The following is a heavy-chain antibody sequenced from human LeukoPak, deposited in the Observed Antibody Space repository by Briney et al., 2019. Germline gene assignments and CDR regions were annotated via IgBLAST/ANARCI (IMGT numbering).Heavy chain of an antibody. CDR3: ARATSYYYGSGSYYYDAFDI. Sequence: SVNVSCKASGGTFSSYAISWVRQAPGQGLEWMGGIIPIFGTANYAQKFQGRVTITADESTSTAYMELSSLRSEDTAVYYCARATSYYYGSGSYYYDAFDIWGQGTMVTVSS. J-gene: IGHJ3*02. V-gene: IGHV1-69*01. D-gene: IGHD3-10*01. CDR1: GGTFSSYA. CDR2: IIPIFGTA.